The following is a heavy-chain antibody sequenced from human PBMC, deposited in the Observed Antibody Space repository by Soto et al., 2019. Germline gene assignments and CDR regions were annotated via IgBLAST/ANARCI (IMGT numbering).Heavy chain of an antibody. V-gene: IGHV1-3*01. CDR2: INAGNGNT. Sequence: QVQLVQSGAEVKKPGASVQVSCKASGYTFTSYAMHWVRQAPGQRLEWMGWINAGNGNTKYSQKFQGRVTITRDTSASTAYMELSSLRAEDTAVYYWASSLGCSGGSCHRGYYYGMDVWGQGPTVTVSS. J-gene: IGHJ6*02. D-gene: IGHD2-15*01. CDR3: ASSLGCSGGSCHRGYYYGMDV. CDR1: GYTFTSYA.